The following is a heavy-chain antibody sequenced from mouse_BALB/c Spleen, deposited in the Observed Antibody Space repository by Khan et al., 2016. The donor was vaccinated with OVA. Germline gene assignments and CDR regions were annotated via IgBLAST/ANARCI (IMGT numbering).Heavy chain of an antibody. CDR2: ISSGGSYT. V-gene: IGHV5-6*01. J-gene: IGHJ3*01. CDR3: ARLAYYYNSEGFAY. CDR1: GFTFSTYG. Sequence: EVQLVESGGDLVKPGGSLKLSCAASGFTFSTYGMSWVRQTPDKRLEWVATISSGGSYTYYPDNVKGRFTLSRDNAKNTLYLQMSSLKSVDTAMYYCARLAYYYNSEGFAYWGQGTLVTVSA. D-gene: IGHD1-1*01.